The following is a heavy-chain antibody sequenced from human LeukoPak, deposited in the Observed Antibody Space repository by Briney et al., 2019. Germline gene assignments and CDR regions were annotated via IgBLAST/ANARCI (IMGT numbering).Heavy chain of an antibody. V-gene: IGHV3-23*01. Sequence: GGSLRLSCAASGFTFSSYAMSWVRQAPGKGLEWVSTISGGGGSTYYADSVKGRFTISRDNSKNTLYLQVNSLRAEDTAVYYCARGGKWGVTPFDYWGQGTLVTVSS. CDR1: GFTFSSYA. D-gene: IGHD1-26*01. CDR3: ARGGKWGVTPFDY. CDR2: ISGGGGST. J-gene: IGHJ4*02.